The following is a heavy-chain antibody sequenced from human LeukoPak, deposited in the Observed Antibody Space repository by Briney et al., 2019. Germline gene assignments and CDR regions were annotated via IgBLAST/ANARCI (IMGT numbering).Heavy chain of an antibody. J-gene: IGHJ4*02. CDR2: ISSSGSTI. CDR1: GFTFSSYE. D-gene: IGHD3-9*01. CDR3: ARDARYYDILTGYFDY. V-gene: IGHV3-48*03. Sequence: GGSLRLSCAASGFTFSSYEMNWVRQAPGKGLEWVSYISSSGSTIYYADSVKGRFTISRDNAKNSLYLQMNSLRAEDTAVYYCARDARYYDILTGYFDYWGRGTLVTVSS.